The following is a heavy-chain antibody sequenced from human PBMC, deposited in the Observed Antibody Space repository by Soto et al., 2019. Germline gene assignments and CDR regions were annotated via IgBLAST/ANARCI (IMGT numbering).Heavy chain of an antibody. CDR3: ARVGDFWSGYYYRGFGKYYFDY. D-gene: IGHD3-3*01. CDR1: GGSFSGYY. Sequence: SETLSLTCAVYGGSFSGYYWSWIRQPPGKGLEWIGEINHSGSTNYNPSLKSRVTISVDTSKNQFSLKLSSVTAADTAVYYCARVGDFWSGYYYRGFGKYYFDYWGQGTLVTVSS. CDR2: INHSGST. V-gene: IGHV4-34*01. J-gene: IGHJ4*02.